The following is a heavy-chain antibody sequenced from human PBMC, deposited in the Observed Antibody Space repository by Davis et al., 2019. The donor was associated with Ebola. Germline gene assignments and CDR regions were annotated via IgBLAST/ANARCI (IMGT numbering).Heavy chain of an antibody. CDR1: GGSFSGYY. CDR3: ARQNSLWFGELLFDY. CDR2: INHSGST. J-gene: IGHJ4*02. Sequence: GSLRLSCAVYGGSFSGYYWSWIRQPPGKGLEWIGEINHSGSTNYNPSLKSRVTISVDTSKNQFSLKLSSVTAADTAVYYCARQNSLWFGELLFDYWGQGTLVTVSS. D-gene: IGHD3-10*01. V-gene: IGHV4-34*01.